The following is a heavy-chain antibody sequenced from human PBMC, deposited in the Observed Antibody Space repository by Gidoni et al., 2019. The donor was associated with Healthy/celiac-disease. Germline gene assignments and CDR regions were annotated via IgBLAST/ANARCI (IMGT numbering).Heavy chain of an antibody. CDR2: ISWNSGSI. Sequence: EVQLVESGGGLVQPGRSLRLSCAASGSTFDDYAMHWVRQAPGKGLEWVSGISWNSGSIGYADSVKGRFTISRDNAKNSLYLQMNSLRAEDTALYYCAKDIEPGGAVAGTLGFGFDYWGQGTMVTVSS. V-gene: IGHV3-9*01. CDR1: GSTFDDYA. J-gene: IGHJ4*02. CDR3: AKDIEPGGAVAGTLGFGFDY. D-gene: IGHD6-19*01.